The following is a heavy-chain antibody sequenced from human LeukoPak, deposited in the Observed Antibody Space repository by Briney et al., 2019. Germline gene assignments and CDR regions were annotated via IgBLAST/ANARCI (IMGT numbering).Heavy chain of an antibody. Sequence: GGSLRLSCAASGFTFSSYAMSWVRQAPGKGLEWVSAISGSGGSTYYADSVKGRFTISRDNAKNSLYLQMNSLRAEDTAVYYCARDRSPYYYGSGSYELGMDVWGQGTTVTVSS. CDR3: ARDRSPYYYGSGSYELGMDV. D-gene: IGHD3-10*01. CDR2: ISGSGGST. J-gene: IGHJ6*02. V-gene: IGHV3-23*01. CDR1: GFTFSSYA.